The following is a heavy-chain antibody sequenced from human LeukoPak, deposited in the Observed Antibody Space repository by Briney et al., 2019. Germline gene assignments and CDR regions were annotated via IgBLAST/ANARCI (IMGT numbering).Heavy chain of an antibody. Sequence: ESLKISCKGSGYSFTNYWIGWVRQMPGKGLEWMGIIYPADSNTRYSPSLQGQVTISVDKSISTAYLQWSSLKASDTAVYYCATGRYCTGGTCYSSLDFWGQGTLVTVSS. V-gene: IGHV5-51*01. CDR1: GYSFTNYW. D-gene: IGHD2-15*01. CDR3: ATGRYCTGGTCYSSLDF. CDR2: IYPADSNT. J-gene: IGHJ4*02.